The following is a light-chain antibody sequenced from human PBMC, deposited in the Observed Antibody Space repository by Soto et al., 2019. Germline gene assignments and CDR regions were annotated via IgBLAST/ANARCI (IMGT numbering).Light chain of an antibody. J-gene: IGKJ1*01. V-gene: IGKV3-15*01. CDR3: QQYKDWPTT. CDR1: QSVGSD. Sequence: VITERPPTLAVSPGARPKLSCRASQSVGSDLVWYRQKPGQAPRLLIYGASNRATGVPARFSGSGAGTDFTLTITSLQSEDFGVYFCQQYKDWPTTFGQGTKVDI. CDR2: GAS.